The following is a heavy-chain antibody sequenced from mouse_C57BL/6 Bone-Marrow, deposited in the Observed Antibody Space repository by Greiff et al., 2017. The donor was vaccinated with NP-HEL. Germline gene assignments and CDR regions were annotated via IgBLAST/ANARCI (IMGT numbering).Heavy chain of an antibody. D-gene: IGHD2-3*01. CDR1: GFSLTSYG. Sequence: VQRVESGPGLVQPSQSLSITCTVSGFSLTSYGVHWVRQSPGKGLEWLGVIWSGGSTDYNAAFISRLSISKDNSKSQVFFKMNSLQADDTAIYYCASLDGYYSYYAMDYWGQGTSVTVSS. CDR2: IWSGGST. J-gene: IGHJ4*01. V-gene: IGHV2-2*01. CDR3: ASLDGYYSYYAMDY.